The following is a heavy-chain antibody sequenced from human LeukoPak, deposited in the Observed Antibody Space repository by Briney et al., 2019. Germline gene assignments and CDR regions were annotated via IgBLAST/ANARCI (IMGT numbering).Heavy chain of an antibody. CDR2: IRYDGSNK. Sequence: WIRQAPGKGLEWVAFIRYDGSNKYYADSVKGRFTISRDNSKNTLYLQMNSLRAEDTAVYYCAKDQSPYGSGSYYPFDYWGQGTLVTVSS. J-gene: IGHJ4*02. CDR3: AKDQSPYGSGSYYPFDY. D-gene: IGHD3-10*01. V-gene: IGHV3-30*02.